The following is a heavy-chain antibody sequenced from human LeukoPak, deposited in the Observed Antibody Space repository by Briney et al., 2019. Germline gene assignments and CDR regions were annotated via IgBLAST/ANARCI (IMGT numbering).Heavy chain of an antibody. D-gene: IGHD2-15*01. Sequence: SETLSLTCTVSGGSISSYYWSWIRQPPGKGLEWIGYIYYSGSTNYNPSLKSRVTISVDTSKNQFSLKLSSVTAADTAVYYCARGSRRYCSGGSCYSRGYFDYWGEGTLVTVSS. CDR3: ARGSRRYCSGGSCYSRGYFDY. V-gene: IGHV4-59*01. CDR2: IYYSGST. J-gene: IGHJ4*02. CDR1: GGSISSYY.